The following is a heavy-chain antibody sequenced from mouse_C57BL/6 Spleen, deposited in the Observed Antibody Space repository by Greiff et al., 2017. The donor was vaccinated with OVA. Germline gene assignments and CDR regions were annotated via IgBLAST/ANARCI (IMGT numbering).Heavy chain of an antibody. V-gene: IGHV1-53*01. J-gene: IGHJ3*01. CDR3: ARSGNMVTTGPWFAY. CDR1: GYTFTSYW. CDR2: INPSNGGT. Sequence: QVQLQQSGTELVKPGASVKLSFKASGYTFTSYWMHWVKQRPGQGLEWIGNINPSNGGTNYNEKFKSKATLTVDKSSSTAYMQLSSLTSEDSAVYYCARSGNMVTTGPWFAYWGQGTLVTVSA. D-gene: IGHD2-2*01.